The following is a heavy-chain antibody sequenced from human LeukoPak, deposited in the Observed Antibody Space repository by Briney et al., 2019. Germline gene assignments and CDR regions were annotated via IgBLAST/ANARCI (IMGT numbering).Heavy chain of an antibody. D-gene: IGHD3-22*01. CDR1: GGSISSYY. V-gene: IGHV4-59*01. J-gene: IGHJ5*02. CDR2: IYYSGST. CDR3: ARGILPRDSRGESWFDP. Sequence: SETLSLTCTVSGGSISSYYWSWTRQPPGKGLEWIGYIYYSGSTNYNPSLKSRVTISVDTSKNQFSLKLSSVTAADTAVYYCARGILPRDSRGESWFDPWGQGTLVTVSS.